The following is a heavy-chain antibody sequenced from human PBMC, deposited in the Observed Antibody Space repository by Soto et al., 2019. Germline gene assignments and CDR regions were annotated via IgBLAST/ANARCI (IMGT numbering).Heavy chain of an antibody. CDR3: AREEAARIEHWFDP. CDR1: GGSINTINNY. J-gene: IGHJ5*02. V-gene: IGHV4-30-4*01. CDR2: ISYSGST. Sequence: SETLSLTCTVSGGSINTINNYWSWIRQPPGKGLEWIGFISYSGSTYYNPSLMSRLTISLDTSTNRFSLKLTSVTAADTAVYYCAREEAARIEHWFDPWGQGTLVTVSS. D-gene: IGHD6-6*01.